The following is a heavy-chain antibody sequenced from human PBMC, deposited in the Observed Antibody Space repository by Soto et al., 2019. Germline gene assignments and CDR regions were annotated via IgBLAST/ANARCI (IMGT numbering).Heavy chain of an antibody. J-gene: IGHJ3*02. CDR2: MNPNSGNT. CDR1: GYTFTSYD. V-gene: IGHV1-8*01. CDR3: ARGPGYCSGGSCYSDAFDI. Sequence: ASVKVSCKASGYTFTSYDINWVRQATGQGLEWMGWMNPNSGNTGYAQKYQGRVTMTRNTSISTAYMELSSLRSEDTAVYYCARGPGYCSGGSCYSDAFDIWGQGTMVT. D-gene: IGHD2-15*01.